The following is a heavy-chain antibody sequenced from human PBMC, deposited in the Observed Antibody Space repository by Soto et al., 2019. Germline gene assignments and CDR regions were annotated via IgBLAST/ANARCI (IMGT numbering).Heavy chain of an antibody. V-gene: IGHV3-33*01. CDR2: IWYDGSNK. CDR1: GFTFSSYA. D-gene: IGHD2-2*01. Sequence: GGSLRLSCVVSGFTFSSYAMHWVRQAPGKGLEWVAVIWYDGSNKYYAGSVKGRFSISRDNSKNTLYLQMNSLRAEDTAVYYCAGGGKYLGPGTDYWGQGTLVTVSS. J-gene: IGHJ4*02. CDR3: AGGGKYLGPGTDY.